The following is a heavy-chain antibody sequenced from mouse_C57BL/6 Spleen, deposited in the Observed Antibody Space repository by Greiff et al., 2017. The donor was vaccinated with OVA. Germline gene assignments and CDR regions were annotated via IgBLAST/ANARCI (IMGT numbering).Heavy chain of an antibody. V-gene: IGHV5-4*01. CDR2: ISDGGSYT. Sequence: EVHLVESGGGLVKPGGSLKLSCAASGFTFSSYAISWVRQTPEKRLEWVATISDGGSYTYYPAKVKGRFTISRDNAKNNLYLQMSPLKSEDTAMYYCARGGGSSSYAMDYWGQGTSVTVSS. D-gene: IGHD1-1*01. CDR1: GFTFSSYA. J-gene: IGHJ4*01. CDR3: ARGGGSSSYAMDY.